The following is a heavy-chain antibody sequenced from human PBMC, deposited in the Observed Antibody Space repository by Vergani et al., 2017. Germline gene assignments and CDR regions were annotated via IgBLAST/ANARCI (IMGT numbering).Heavy chain of an antibody. Sequence: DVHLAESGGGFFQPGGSLRLSCSASGFSFNSYWMHWVRQVPGKGLLWVSRIKSDGSITAYADSVKGRFTISRDNAQNTLYLQMNSLRVEDTGVYFCAGDGTDIFVSSSDYSHLLYYWGQGILVTVSS. CDR2: IKSDGSIT. D-gene: IGHD3-22*01. CDR3: AGDGTDIFVSSSDYSHLLYY. J-gene: IGHJ4*02. CDR1: GFSFNSYW. V-gene: IGHV3-74*03.